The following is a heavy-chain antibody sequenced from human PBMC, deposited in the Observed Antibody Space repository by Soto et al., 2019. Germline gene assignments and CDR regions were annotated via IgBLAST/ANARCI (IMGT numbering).Heavy chain of an antibody. CDR3: ARGRGTVADCYYYGMDV. J-gene: IGHJ6*02. CDR1: GYTFTSYD. Sequence: ASVKVSCKASGYTFTSYDINWVRQATGQGLEWMGWMNPNSGNTGYAQKFQGRVTMTRNTSISTAYMELSSLRSEDTAVYYCARGRGTVADCYYYGMDVWGQGTTVTVSS. V-gene: IGHV1-8*01. D-gene: IGHD4-4*01. CDR2: MNPNSGNT.